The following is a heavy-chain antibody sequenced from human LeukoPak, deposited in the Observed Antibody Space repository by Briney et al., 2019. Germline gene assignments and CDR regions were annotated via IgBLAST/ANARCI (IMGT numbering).Heavy chain of an antibody. CDR1: GFTFSSYA. D-gene: IGHD2-8*01. CDR3: ARAYPSMIYSAFDY. J-gene: IGHJ4*02. V-gene: IGHV3-30-3*01. Sequence: GSLRLSCAASGFTFSSYAMHWVRQAPGKGLERVAVISYDGSNKYYADSVKGRFTISRDNSKNTLYLQMNSLRAEDTAVYYCARAYPSMIYSAFDYWGQGTLVTVSS. CDR2: ISYDGSNK.